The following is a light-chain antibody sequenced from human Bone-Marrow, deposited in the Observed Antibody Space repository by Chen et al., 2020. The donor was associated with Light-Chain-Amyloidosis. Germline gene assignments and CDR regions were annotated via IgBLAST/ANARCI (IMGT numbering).Light chain of an antibody. Sequence: QSVLTQPPSVSAAPGQKVTIPCSGSSSNIGKNFVTWYRQVPGAAPKVVIFDNDKRPSGIPDRFSGSTSAASATLGITGLQTGDEADYYCGTWDNRLSAVIFGGGTRVTVL. CDR3: GTWDNRLSAVI. J-gene: IGLJ6*01. V-gene: IGLV1-51*01. CDR1: SSNIGKNF. CDR2: DND.